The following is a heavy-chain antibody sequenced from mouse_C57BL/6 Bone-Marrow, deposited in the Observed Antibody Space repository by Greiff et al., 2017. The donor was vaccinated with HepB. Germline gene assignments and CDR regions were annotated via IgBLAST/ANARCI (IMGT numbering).Heavy chain of an antibody. CDR1: GYTFTTYP. D-gene: IGHD1-1*01. CDR2: FHPYNDDT. Sequence: QVQLKESGAELVKPGASVKMSCKASGYTFTTYPIEWMKQNHGKSLEWIGNFHPYNDDTKYNEKFKGKATLTVEKSSSTVYLELSRLPSDDSAVYYCARSGNYGSSYWYFDVWGTGTTVTVSS. CDR3: ARSGNYGSSYWYFDV. J-gene: IGHJ1*03. V-gene: IGHV1-47*01.